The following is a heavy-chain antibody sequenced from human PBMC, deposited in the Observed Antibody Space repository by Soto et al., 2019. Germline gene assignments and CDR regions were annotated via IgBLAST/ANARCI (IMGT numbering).Heavy chain of an antibody. Sequence: ASVRSCKVSGYTLTELSMHWVRQAPGKGLEWMGGFDPEDGETIYAQKFQGRVTMTEDTSTDTAYMELSSLRSEDTAVYYCAHTGIAVSGDAFDIWGQGTMVTVSS. CDR3: AHTGIAVSGDAFDI. CDR1: GYTLTELS. J-gene: IGHJ3*02. D-gene: IGHD6-19*01. V-gene: IGHV1-24*01. CDR2: FDPEDGET.